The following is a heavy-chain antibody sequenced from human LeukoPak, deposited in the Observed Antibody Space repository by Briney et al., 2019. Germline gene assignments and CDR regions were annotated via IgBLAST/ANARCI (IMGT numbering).Heavy chain of an antibody. CDR2: ISGSGGST. D-gene: IGHD2-2*01. V-gene: IGHV3-23*01. J-gene: IGHJ6*03. CDR1: GFTFSSYA. Sequence: PGGSLRLSCAASGFTFSSYAMSWVRQAPGKGLEWVSAISGSGGSTYYADSVKGRFTISRDNSKNTLYLQMNSLRAEDTAVYYCAKGYNCSSTSCLYSYMDVWGKGTTVTVSS. CDR3: AKGYNCSSTSCLYSYMDV.